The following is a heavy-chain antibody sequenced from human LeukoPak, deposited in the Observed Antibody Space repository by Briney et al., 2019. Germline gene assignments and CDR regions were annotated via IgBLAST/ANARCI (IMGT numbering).Heavy chain of an antibody. V-gene: IGHV4-34*01. Sequence: PSETLSLTCAVYGGSFSGYYWSWIRQPPGKGLEWIGEINHSGSTDYNPSLKSRVTISVDTSKNQFSLKLSSVTAADTAVCYCARASIAAAGPWGQGTLVTVSS. D-gene: IGHD6-13*01. CDR1: GGSFSGYY. J-gene: IGHJ5*02. CDR2: INHSGST. CDR3: ARASIAAAGP.